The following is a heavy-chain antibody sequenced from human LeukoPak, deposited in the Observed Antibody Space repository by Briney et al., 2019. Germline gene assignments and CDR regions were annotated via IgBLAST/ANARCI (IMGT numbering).Heavy chain of an antibody. J-gene: IGHJ4*02. CDR2: ISSSSSYI. CDR3: ARGGYYLDY. V-gene: IGHV3-21*01. D-gene: IGHD3-16*01. Sequence: PGGSLRLSCAASGFTFSSYNMNWVRQAPGKGLEWVSSISSSSSYIYYGDSVKGRFTISRDNAKNSLYLQMNSLRAEDTAVYYCARGGYYLDYWGQGTLVTVSS. CDR1: GFTFSSYN.